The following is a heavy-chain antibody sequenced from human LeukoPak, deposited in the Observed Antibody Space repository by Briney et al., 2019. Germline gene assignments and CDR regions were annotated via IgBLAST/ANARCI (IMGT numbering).Heavy chain of an antibody. D-gene: IGHD1-26*01. J-gene: IGHJ5*02. CDR3: ARDNSYSDSSWWFDP. CDR2: INPSGSST. V-gene: IGHV1-46*01. CDR1: GYTFTGYH. Sequence: ASVKVSCKASGYTFTGYHIHWVRQAPGQGLEWMGLINPSGSSTLYAQKFQGRVTMTRDTSTNTDYMELSSLRSEDTAVYYCARDNSYSDSSWWFDPWGQGTLVTVSS.